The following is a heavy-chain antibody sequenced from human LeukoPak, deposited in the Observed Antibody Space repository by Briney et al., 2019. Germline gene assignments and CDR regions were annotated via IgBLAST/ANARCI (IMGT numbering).Heavy chain of an antibody. J-gene: IGHJ4*02. CDR1: GFTFSRNP. CDR2: ISGKGLGT. D-gene: IGHD3-22*01. CDR3: AKDANYLRSSGYLIPIDF. V-gene: IGHV3-23*01. Sequence: GGPLTLSCAASGFTFSRNPMNWPREAPGKGREWVAAISGKGLGTYYAECVKGRLNISRDNSRNTLYLQMNSLRIEDTAFYYCAKDANYLRSSGYLIPIDFWGQGTLVTVSS.